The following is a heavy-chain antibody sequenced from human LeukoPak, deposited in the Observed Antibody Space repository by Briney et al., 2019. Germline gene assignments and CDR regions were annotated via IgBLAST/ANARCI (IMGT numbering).Heavy chain of an antibody. D-gene: IGHD5-12*01. CDR3: AIYGGSGTNAFDM. J-gene: IGHJ3*02. CDR2: ICGGGGST. Sequence: GGSLRLSCAASGFTFSSYAMTWVRQGPGKGLEWVSDICGGGGSTYYADSVKGRFTISRDNSENTLYLQMHSLRAEDTAVYHCAIYGGSGTNAFDMWGQGTMVTVSS. V-gene: IGHV3-23*01. CDR1: GFTFSSYA.